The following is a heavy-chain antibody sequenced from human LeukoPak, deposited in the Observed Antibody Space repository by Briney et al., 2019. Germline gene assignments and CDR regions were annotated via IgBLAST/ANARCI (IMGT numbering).Heavy chain of an antibody. CDR3: ARERYYDSSGYYSLDY. V-gene: IGHV1-69*01. J-gene: IGHJ4*02. Sequence: SVKVSCKASGGTFSSYAISWVRQAPGQGLEWMGGIIPIFGTANYAQKFQGRVTITADESTSTAYMELSSLRSEDTAVYYCARERYYDSSGYYSLDYWGQGTLVTVSS. CDR1: GGTFSSYA. D-gene: IGHD3-22*01. CDR2: IIPIFGTA.